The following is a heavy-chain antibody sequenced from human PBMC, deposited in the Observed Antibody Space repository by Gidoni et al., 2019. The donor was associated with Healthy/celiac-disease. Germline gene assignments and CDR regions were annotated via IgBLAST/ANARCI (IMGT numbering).Heavy chain of an antibody. CDR2: IKSKTDGGTT. V-gene: IGHV3-15*01. CDR1: GFTFSNAW. CDR3: TTAPQWDYGSGSYYLFDY. D-gene: IGHD3-10*01. Sequence: EVQLVESGGGLVKPGGSLRLSCAASGFTFSNAWMSWVRQAPGKGLEWVGRIKSKTDGGTTDYAAPVKGRFTISRDDSKNTLYLQMNSLKTEDTAVYYCTTAPQWDYGSGSYYLFDYWGQGTLVTVSS. J-gene: IGHJ4*02.